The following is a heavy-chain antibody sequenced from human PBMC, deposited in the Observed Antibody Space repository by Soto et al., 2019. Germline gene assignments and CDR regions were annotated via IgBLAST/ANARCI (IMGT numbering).Heavy chain of an antibody. Sequence: EVQLVESGGGLVKPGGSLRLSCAASGFTFSSYSMNWVRQAPGKGLEWVSSISSSSSYIYYADSVKGRFTISRDNAKNSLYLQMNSLRAEDTAVYYCARAFMDFWSGYHPVRYFDLWGRGTLVTVSS. CDR3: ARAFMDFWSGYHPVRYFDL. V-gene: IGHV3-21*01. D-gene: IGHD3-3*01. CDR2: ISSSSSYI. J-gene: IGHJ2*01. CDR1: GFTFSSYS.